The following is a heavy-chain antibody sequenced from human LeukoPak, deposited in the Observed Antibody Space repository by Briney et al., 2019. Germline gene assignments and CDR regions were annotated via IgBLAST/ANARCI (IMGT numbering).Heavy chain of an antibody. CDR3: ARVCPTYYYDSSGYYIDY. J-gene: IGHJ4*02. CDR2: IYHSGST. V-gene: IGHV4-39*07. Sequence: PSETLSLTCTVSGGSISSGGYYWSWIRQPPGKGLEWIGSIYHSGSTYYNPSLKSRVTISVDTSKNQFSLKLSSVTAADTAVYYCARVCPTYYYDSSGYYIDYWGQGTLVTVSS. CDR1: GGSISSGGYY. D-gene: IGHD3-22*01.